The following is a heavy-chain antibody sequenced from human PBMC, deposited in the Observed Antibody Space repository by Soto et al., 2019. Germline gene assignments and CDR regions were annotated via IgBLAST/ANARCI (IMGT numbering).Heavy chain of an antibody. J-gene: IGHJ4*02. CDR3: ARTSIAAREDFDY. Sequence: GGSLRLSCAASGFTFSSYSMNWVRQAPGKGLEWVSYISSSSSTIYYADSVKGRFTISRDNAKNSLCLQMNSLRDEDTAVYYCARTSIAAREDFDYWGQGTLVTVSS. D-gene: IGHD6-6*01. V-gene: IGHV3-48*02. CDR1: GFTFSSYS. CDR2: ISSSSSTI.